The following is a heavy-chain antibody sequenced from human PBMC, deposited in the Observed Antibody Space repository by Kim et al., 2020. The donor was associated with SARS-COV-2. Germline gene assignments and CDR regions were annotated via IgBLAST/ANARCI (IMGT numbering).Heavy chain of an antibody. CDR1: GFTFSDYY. V-gene: IGHV3-11*03. J-gene: IGHJ6*02. D-gene: IGHD6-19*01. CDR2: ISSSSSYT. CDR3: ARPTYSSGWYGGSYYYYGMDV. Sequence: GGSLRLSCAASGFTFSDYYMSWIRQAPGKGLEWVSYISSSSSYTNYADSVKGRFTISRDNAKNSLYLQMNSLRAEDTAVYYCARPTYSSGWYGGSYYYYGMDVWGQGTTVTVSS.